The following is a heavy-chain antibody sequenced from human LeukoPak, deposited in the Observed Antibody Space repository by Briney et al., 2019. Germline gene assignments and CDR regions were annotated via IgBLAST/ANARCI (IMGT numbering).Heavy chain of an antibody. CDR1: GFTFDDYA. CDR2: ISWNSGSI. CDR3: AKALRGYRGFDC. D-gene: IGHD5-18*01. Sequence: GRSLRLSCAASGFTFDDYAMHWVRQAPGKGLEWVSGISWNSGSIGYADSVKGRFTISRDNAKNSLYLQMNSLRAEDTALYYCAKALRGYRGFDCWGQGTLVTVSS. J-gene: IGHJ4*02. V-gene: IGHV3-9*01.